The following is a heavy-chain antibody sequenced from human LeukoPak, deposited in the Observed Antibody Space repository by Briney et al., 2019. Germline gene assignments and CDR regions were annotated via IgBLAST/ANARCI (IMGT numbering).Heavy chain of an antibody. CDR3: ARQWYTSSSAVDY. CDR2: IVVGSGNT. Sequence: SVKVSCKASGFTFTSSAMQWVRQARGQRLEWIGWIVVGSGNTNYAQKFQERVTITRDMSTSTAYMELSSLRSEDTAVYYCARQWYTSSSAVDYWGQGTLVTVSS. D-gene: IGHD6-6*01. J-gene: IGHJ4*02. CDR1: GFTFTSSA. V-gene: IGHV1-58*02.